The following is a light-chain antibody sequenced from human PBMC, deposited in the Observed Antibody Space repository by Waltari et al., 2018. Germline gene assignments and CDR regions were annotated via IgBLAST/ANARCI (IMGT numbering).Light chain of an antibody. CDR2: DVT. V-gene: IGLV2-23*02. J-gene: IGLJ2*01. CDR1: SSDVGDYKY. CDR3: CSYAGSATPVL. Sequence: QSALTQAASVSGSPGQSITISCAGTSSDVGDYKYVSWYQQHPGKAPKRRIYDVTKRPSGVSNRVAGSKSASTASLTISGLQAEDEADYYCCSYAGSATPVLFGGGTKLTVL.